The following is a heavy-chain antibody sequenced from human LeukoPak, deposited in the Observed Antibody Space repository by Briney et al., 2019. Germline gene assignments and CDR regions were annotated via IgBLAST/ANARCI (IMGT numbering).Heavy chain of an antibody. J-gene: IGHJ5*02. CDR3: ARGGRWLHH. Sequence: GGSLRLSCAASGFTFSSYSMNWVRQAPGKGLEWVSFISTSSSYIYYADSVKGRFTISRDNAKNSLYLQLNSLRAEDTAVYYCARGGRWLHHWGQGTLVTVSS. V-gene: IGHV3-21*01. CDR1: GFTFSSYS. D-gene: IGHD5-24*01. CDR2: ISTSSSYI.